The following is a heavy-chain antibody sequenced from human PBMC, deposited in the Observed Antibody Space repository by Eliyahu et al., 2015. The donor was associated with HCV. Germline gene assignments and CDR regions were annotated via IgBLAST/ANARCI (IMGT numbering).Heavy chain of an antibody. CDR3: AHKRGYYYDSSGYSFDY. J-gene: IGHJ4*02. V-gene: IGHV2-5*02. CDR1: GFSLSTSGVG. Sequence: QITLKESGPTLVKPTQTLTLTCTFSGFSLSTSGVGVGWIRQPPGKALEWLALIYWDDDKRYSPSPKSRLTITKDTSKNQVVLTMTNMDPVDTATYYCAHKRGYYYDSSGYSFDYWGQGTLVTVSS. D-gene: IGHD3-22*01. CDR2: IYWDDDK.